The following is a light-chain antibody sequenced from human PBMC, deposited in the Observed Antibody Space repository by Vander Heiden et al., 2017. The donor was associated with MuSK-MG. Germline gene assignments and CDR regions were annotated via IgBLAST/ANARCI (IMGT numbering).Light chain of an antibody. V-gene: IGKV1-39*01. CDR2: AAS. CDR3: QQCYRTPRT. J-gene: IGKJ2*01. Sequence: DIQMTQSPSSLSASVGDRVTITCRASRSISSYLNWYQQKPGKAPKLLIYAASSLQSGVPSRFSGSGSGTDFTLTISSLQPEDVATYYCQQCYRTPRTFGQGTKLEIK. CDR1: RSISSY.